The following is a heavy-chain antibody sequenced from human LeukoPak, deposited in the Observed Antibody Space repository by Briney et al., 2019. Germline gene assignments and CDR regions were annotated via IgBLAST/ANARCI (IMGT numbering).Heavy chain of an antibody. CDR2: ISYDGSNK. CDR3: ARDFFTVTTSWYFDY. CDR1: GFTFSSYA. V-gene: IGHV3-30-3*01. J-gene: IGHJ4*02. D-gene: IGHD4-17*01. Sequence: GGSLRLSCAASGFTFSSYAMHWVRQAPGKGLEWVAVISYDGSNKYYADSVKGRFTISRDNSKNTLYLQMNSLRAEDTAVYYCARDFFTVTTSWYFDYWGQGTLVTVSS.